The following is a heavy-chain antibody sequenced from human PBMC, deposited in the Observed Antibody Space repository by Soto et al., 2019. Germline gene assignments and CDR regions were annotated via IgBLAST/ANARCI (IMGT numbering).Heavy chain of an antibody. V-gene: IGHV5-51*01. D-gene: IGHD1-26*01. CDR1: GYSFISYW. CDR2: ISPGDSDT. J-gene: IGHJ3*02. CDR3: SIHIGGADEAFAI. Sequence: WQALKLSCEVSGYSFISYWIGWVRQLPGKGLEWMGIISPGDSDTSYSPSFQGQVTISADKSISTAYLQGRRMQAADTALYFFSIHIGGADEAFAIRGQGIMV.